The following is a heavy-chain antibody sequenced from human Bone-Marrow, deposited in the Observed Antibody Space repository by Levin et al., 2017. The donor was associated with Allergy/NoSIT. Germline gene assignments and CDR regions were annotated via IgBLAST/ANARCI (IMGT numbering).Heavy chain of an antibody. CDR1: GFTFSDYW. CDR2: INQDGTQK. D-gene: IGHD4-11*01. J-gene: IGHJ5*02. CDR3: ARDTTVGGEA. V-gene: IGHV3-7*03. Sequence: PGESLKISCAASGFTFSDYWMTWVRQPPGKGLEWVANINQDGTQKHHADSVKGRFTISRDNAENSLFLQMNYLGTDDTAVYFCARDTTVGGEAWGQGTLVTVSS.